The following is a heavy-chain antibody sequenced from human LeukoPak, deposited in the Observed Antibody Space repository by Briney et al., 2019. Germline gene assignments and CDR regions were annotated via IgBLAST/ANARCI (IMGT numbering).Heavy chain of an antibody. D-gene: IGHD1-26*01. V-gene: IGHV4-61*01. CDR2: MYHTGSS. CDR3: AGDQGGSAHRHAFDI. J-gene: IGHJ3*02. Sequence: SGTLSLTCTVSGGSVDSSNYYWSWIRQPPGKGLEWIGYMYHTGSSNSRPSLKSRLTISVDTSKNQFSLKLSSMTAADTAVYYCAGDQGGSAHRHAFDIWGQGTLVTVSS. CDR1: GGSVDSSNYY.